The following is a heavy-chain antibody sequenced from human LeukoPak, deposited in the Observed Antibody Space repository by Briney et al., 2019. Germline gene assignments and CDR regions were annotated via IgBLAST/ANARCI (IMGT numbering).Heavy chain of an antibody. V-gene: IGHV4-59*01. D-gene: IGHD3-9*01. CDR3: ARGRYSAGDNWFDP. J-gene: IGHJ5*02. CDR2: IHYTGST. Sequence: PAETLSLTCTVSGGSITSSHWSWIRQSPGKGLEWIGYIHYTGSTNYNPSLKSRVTMLFDTSKNQFSLKLSSVTAADTAVYYCARGRYSAGDNWFDPWGQGTLVTVSS. CDR1: GGSITSSH.